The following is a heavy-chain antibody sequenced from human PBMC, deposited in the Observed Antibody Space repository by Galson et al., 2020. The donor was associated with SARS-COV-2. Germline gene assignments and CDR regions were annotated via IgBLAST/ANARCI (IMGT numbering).Heavy chain of an antibody. V-gene: IGHV3-23*01. CDR1: GFTFSSYP. D-gene: IGHD3-10*01. Sequence: QAGGSLRLSCAASGFTFSSYPMSWVRQAPGKGLEWVASISADATNTFYADSVKGRFTISRDKSKNTLSLQMNSLRAEDTAIYYCAKVHPTYGSGNNYPGAFDVWGQGTMVTVSS. J-gene: IGHJ3*01. CDR3: AKVHPTYGSGNNYPGAFDV. CDR2: ISADATNT.